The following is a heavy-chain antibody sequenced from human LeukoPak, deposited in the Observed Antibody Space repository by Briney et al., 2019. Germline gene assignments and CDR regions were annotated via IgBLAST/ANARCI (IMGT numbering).Heavy chain of an antibody. CDR3: ARGWVVATGGFDM. D-gene: IGHD2-8*02. CDR2: IYSGGPT. J-gene: IGHJ3*02. CDR1: GFTVSLYY. Sequence: GGSLRLSCAASGFTVSLYYMTWVRQAPGKGLEWVSVIYSGGPTYYADSVKGRFTISRDNSKNTVYLQMNSLSGEDTAVYFCARGWVVATGGFDMWGQGTMVTVSS. V-gene: IGHV3-53*01.